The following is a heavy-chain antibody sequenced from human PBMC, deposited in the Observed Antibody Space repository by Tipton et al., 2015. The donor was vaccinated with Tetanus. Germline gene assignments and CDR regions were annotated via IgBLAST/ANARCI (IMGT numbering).Heavy chain of an antibody. D-gene: IGHD2-2*01. CDR1: GFTVSNNY. CDR2: IKQDGSAK. V-gene: IGHV3-7*01. Sequence: GSLRLSCAASGFTVSNNYMYWVRQAPGKGLEWVANIKQDGSAKYYVDSVKGRFTISRDNAKNSLYLQMNSLRAEDTAVYYCARDSTYLFDYWGQGTLVTVSS. CDR3: ARDSTYLFDY. J-gene: IGHJ4*02.